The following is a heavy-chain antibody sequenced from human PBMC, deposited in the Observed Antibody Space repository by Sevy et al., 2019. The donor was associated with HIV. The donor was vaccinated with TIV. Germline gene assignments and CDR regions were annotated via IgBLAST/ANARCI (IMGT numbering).Heavy chain of an antibody. V-gene: IGHV3-30-3*01. Sequence: GGSLRLSCAASGFTFSSYAMHWVRQAPGKGLEWVAVISYDGSNKYYADSVKGRFTISRDNSKNTPYLQMNSLRAEDTAVYYCASMGIAAAWSYWGQGTLVTVSS. CDR2: ISYDGSNK. CDR1: GFTFSSYA. D-gene: IGHD6-13*01. J-gene: IGHJ4*02. CDR3: ASMGIAAAWSY.